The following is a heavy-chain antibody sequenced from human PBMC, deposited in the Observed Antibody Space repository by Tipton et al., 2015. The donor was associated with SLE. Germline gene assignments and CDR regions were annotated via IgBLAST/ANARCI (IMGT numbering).Heavy chain of an antibody. CDR1: GGSISTYY. J-gene: IGHJ5*02. CDR3: ARHEGWNCSGGSCYSGNWFDP. D-gene: IGHD2-15*01. V-gene: IGHV4-59*08. CDR2: ISYSGST. Sequence: TLSLTCTVSGGSISTYYWSWIRRPPGKGLEWIGYISYSGSTNYYPSLKSRVTISVDTSKNQFSLKLSSVTAADTAVYYCARHEGWNCSGGSCYSGNWFDPWGQGTLVTVSS.